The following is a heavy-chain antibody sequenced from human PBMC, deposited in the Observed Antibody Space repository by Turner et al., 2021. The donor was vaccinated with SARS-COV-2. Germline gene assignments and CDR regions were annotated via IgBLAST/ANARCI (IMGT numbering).Heavy chain of an antibody. CDR2: FGEVGIQK. Sequence: EVQLVESGGGLVEPGGSLRLSCAASGIPFRSHSMNWVRQAQGKGREWSWSFGEVGIQKNYADQMKAGSSIPGKTPKNTRYWKRTALKAKNRASNFCATQAHGNIDGPWDFWGPGTLVSVSS. CDR1: GIPFRSHS. J-gene: IGHJ4*02. V-gene: IGHV3-21*01. CDR3: ATQAHGNIDGPWDF. D-gene: IGHD3-16*02.